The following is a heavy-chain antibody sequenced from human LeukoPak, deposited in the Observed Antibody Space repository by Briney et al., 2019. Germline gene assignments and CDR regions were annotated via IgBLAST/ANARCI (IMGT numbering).Heavy chain of an antibody. CDR2: IYYSGST. Sequence: SETLSLTCTVPGGSISSYYWSWIRQPPGKGLEWIGYIYYSGSTNYNPSLKSRVTISVDTSKNQFSLKLSSVTAADTAVYYCARGGSGWYRGYFDYWGQGTLVTVSS. J-gene: IGHJ4*02. V-gene: IGHV4-59*01. CDR1: GGSISSYY. CDR3: ARGGSGWYRGYFDY. D-gene: IGHD6-19*01.